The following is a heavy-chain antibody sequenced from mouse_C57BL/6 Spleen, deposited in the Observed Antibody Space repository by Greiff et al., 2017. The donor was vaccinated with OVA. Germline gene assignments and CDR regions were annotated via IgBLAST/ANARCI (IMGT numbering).Heavy chain of an antibody. V-gene: IGHV1-19*01. J-gene: IGHJ4*01. CDR2: INPYNGGT. Sequence: VQLQQSGPVLVKPGASVKMSCKASGYTFTDYYMNWVKQSPGKSLEWIGVINPYNGGTSYKQKFKGKATLTVDKSSSTSDMELNSLTSEDSAVYYWARGVSAQAAYYAMDYWGQGTSVTVSS. D-gene: IGHD3-2*02. CDR1: GYTFTDYY. CDR3: ARGVSAQAAYYAMDY.